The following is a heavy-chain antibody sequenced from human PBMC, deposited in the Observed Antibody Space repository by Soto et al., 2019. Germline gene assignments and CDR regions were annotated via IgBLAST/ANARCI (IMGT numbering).Heavy chain of an antibody. CDR2: MNPNSGST. CDR1: GYTFTSYD. J-gene: IGHJ4*02. V-gene: IGHV1-8*01. Sequence: QVQLVQSGAEVKKPGASVKVSCKASGYTFTSYDVNWVRLAPGQGLEWMGWMNPNSGSTDYAQKFQGRVTMTRNISISTAYMELSSLRSEDTAVYYCASRVVATSFDFDYWGQGPLVTVSS. CDR3: ASRVVATSFDFDY. D-gene: IGHD2-15*01.